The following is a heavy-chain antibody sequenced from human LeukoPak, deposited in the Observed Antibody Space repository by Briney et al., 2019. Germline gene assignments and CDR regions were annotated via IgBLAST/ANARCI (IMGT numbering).Heavy chain of an antibody. Sequence: SETLSLTCTVSGVSITDYYYFSWIRQPPGKGLEWLGYIYDSGNTNYNPSLKSRGTISKDTSKNQFSLRLTSVTAADTAVYYCARHTYPARYFDLWGRGTLVTVSS. D-gene: IGHD2/OR15-2a*01. V-gene: IGHV4-59*01. CDR2: IYDSGNT. CDR1: GVSITDYY. CDR3: ARHTYPARYFDL. J-gene: IGHJ2*01.